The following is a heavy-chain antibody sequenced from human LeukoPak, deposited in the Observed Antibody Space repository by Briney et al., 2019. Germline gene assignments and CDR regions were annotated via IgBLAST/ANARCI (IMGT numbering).Heavy chain of an antibody. CDR2: INSDGSST. CDR1: GFTFSSYW. V-gene: IGHV3-74*01. Sequence: GVSLRLSCAASGFTFSSYWMHWVRQGPGKGLVWVSRINSDGSSTSYADSVKGRFTISRDNAKNTLYVQMNSLRAEDTAVYYCSTGSGHAFDIWGRGTMVTVSS. D-gene: IGHD3-10*01. CDR3: STGSGHAFDI. J-gene: IGHJ3*02.